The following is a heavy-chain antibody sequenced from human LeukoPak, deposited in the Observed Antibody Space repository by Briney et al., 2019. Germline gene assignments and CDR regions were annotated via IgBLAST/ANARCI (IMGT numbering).Heavy chain of an antibody. CDR1: GVSISSGGYS. D-gene: IGHD4-17*01. CDR3: AREGNYGVEWYFDL. V-gene: IGHV4-30-2*01. J-gene: IGHJ2*01. CDR2: IYHCGIT. Sequence: KASQTLSLTCAVSGVSISSGGYSWSWIRQPPGKGLEWIGYIYHCGITYYNPSLKSRVTISVDRSKNQFSLKLSSVTAADTAVYYCAREGNYGVEWYFDLWGRGTLVTVSS.